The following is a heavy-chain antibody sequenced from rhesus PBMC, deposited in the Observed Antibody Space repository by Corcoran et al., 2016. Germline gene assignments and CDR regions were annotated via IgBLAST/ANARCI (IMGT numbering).Heavy chain of an antibody. D-gene: IGHD5-12*01. Sequence: QVQLQESGPGLVKPSETLSLTCAVSGGSISSSNWWSWIRQPPGKGLEWIGYISGSSGSTYYNPSLKSRVTMSTDPSKNQFSLRLSSVTAADTAVYYCARASRGYSYSLTWVPLYYWGQGVLVTVSS. CDR1: GGSISSSNW. J-gene: IGHJ4*01. CDR2: ISGSSGST. V-gene: IGHV4-65*01. CDR3: ARASRGYSYSLTWVPLYY.